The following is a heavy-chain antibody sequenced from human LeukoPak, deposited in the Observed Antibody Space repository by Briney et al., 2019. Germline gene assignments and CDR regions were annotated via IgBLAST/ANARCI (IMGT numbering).Heavy chain of an antibody. CDR2: IKADGSGT. V-gene: IGHV3-43*02. CDR3: ATWAFYHNLDV. CDR1: GFTIGPYA. J-gene: IGHJ6*02. D-gene: IGHD2/OR15-2a*01. Sequence: QPGGSLRLSCAASGFTIGPYAMYWVRQGPGRGLEWVSVIKADGSGTFYADSVRGRFTTSRDNSKNSLYLQMNSLTSEDIALYYCATWAFYHNLDVWGQGTTVIVSS.